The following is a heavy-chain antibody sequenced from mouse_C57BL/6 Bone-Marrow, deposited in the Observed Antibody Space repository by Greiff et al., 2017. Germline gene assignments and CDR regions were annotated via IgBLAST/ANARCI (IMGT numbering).Heavy chain of an antibody. CDR2: INPGSGGT. CDR1: GYAFTNYL. J-gene: IGHJ2*01. D-gene: IGHD2-3*01. V-gene: IGHV1-54*01. CDR3: AREGLLRDFDY. Sequence: VQLQQSGAELVRPGTSVKVSCKASGYAFTNYLIEWVKQRPGQGLEWIGVINPGSGGTNYNEKFKGKATLTADKSSSTAYMQLSSLTSEDSAVYFCAREGLLRDFDYWGQGTTLTVSS.